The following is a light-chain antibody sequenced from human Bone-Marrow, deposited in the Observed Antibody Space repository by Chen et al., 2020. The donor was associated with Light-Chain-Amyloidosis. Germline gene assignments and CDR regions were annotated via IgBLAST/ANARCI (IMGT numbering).Light chain of an antibody. CDR1: SSDVGGYNS. CDR2: DVS. CDR3: SSYTSSSVV. V-gene: IGLV2-14*01. Sequence: QSALTQPASVSGSPGQSTTISCTGTSSDVGGYNSVSWYQQHPGTAPKLMIYDVSNRPSGISNRFSGSKSGNTPSLTISGLQAEDEADYYCSSYTSSSVVFGGGTTLTVL. J-gene: IGLJ2*01.